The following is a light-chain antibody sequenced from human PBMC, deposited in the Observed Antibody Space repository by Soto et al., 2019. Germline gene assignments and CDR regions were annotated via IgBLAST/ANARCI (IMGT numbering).Light chain of an antibody. Sequence: QAVVTQPPSVSGAPGQRVTISCTGSSSDIGAGYDVHWYQQLPGTAPKLLIYTNNNRPSGVPDRFSGSKSGTSASLAITGLQAEDEADYYCQSYDTSLGYVFGSGTKLTVL. CDR2: TNN. V-gene: IGLV1-40*01. CDR1: SSDIGAGYD. CDR3: QSYDTSLGYV. J-gene: IGLJ1*01.